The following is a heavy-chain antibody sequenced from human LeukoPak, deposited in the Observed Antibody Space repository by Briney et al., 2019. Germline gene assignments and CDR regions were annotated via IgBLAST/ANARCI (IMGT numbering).Heavy chain of an antibody. CDR2: ISGSGGDT. V-gene: IGHV3-23*01. Sequence: GSLRLSCAASGFTFSNYAMSWVRQAPGKGLEWVSAISGSGGDTHYADSVKGRFTISRDNSKNTLYLQMNSLRAEDTAVYYCAKRTAERAGSFDLWGRGTLVTVSS. CDR1: GFTFSNYA. D-gene: IGHD5-24*01. CDR3: AKRTAERAGSFDL. J-gene: IGHJ2*01.